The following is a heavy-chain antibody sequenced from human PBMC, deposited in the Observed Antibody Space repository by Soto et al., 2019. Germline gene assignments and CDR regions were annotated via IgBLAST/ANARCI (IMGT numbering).Heavy chain of an antibody. CDR2: ISSSGSTI. V-gene: IGHV3-48*03. D-gene: IGHD6-19*01. Sequence: GGSLRLSCAASGFTFSSYEMNWVRQAPGKGLEWVSYISSSGSTIYYADSVKGRFTISRDNAKNSLYLQMNSLRAEDTAVYYCARERSGWYFDYWGQGTLVTVSS. J-gene: IGHJ4*02. CDR3: ARERSGWYFDY. CDR1: GFTFSSYE.